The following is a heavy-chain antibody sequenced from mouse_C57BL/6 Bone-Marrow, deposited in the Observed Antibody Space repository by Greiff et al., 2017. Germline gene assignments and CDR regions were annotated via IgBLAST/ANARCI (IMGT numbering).Heavy chain of an antibody. V-gene: IGHV14-3*01. D-gene: IGHD1-1*01. CDR1: GINIKNTY. J-gene: IGHJ2*01. Sequence: EVQLQQSVAELVRPGASVKLSCTASGINIKNTYMHWVKQRPEQGLEWIGRIDPANGNTKYAPKFKGKATITADTYTNTAYLQLSSLTSEDTAIYYCARYRGSGYSYYFYFWGQGTTLTVSS. CDR3: ARYRGSGYSYYFYF. CDR2: IDPANGNT.